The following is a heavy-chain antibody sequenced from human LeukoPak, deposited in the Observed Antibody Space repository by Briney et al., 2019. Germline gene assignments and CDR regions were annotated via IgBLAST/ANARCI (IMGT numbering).Heavy chain of an antibody. V-gene: IGHV4-34*01. J-gene: IGHJ4*02. Sequence: SETLSLTCAVYGGSFSGYYWSWIRQPPGKGLEWIGEINHSGSTNYNPSLKSRVTISVDTSKNQFSLKLGSVTAADTAVYYCARRTILTGSDYWGQGTLVTVSS. CDR2: INHSGST. CDR3: ARRTILTGSDY. D-gene: IGHD3-9*01. CDR1: GGSFSGYY.